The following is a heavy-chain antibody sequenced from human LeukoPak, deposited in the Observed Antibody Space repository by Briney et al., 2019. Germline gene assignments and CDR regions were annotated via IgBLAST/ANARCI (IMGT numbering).Heavy chain of an antibody. CDR1: GYTFTSYY. J-gene: IGHJ3*02. V-gene: IGHV1-46*01. D-gene: IGHD5-18*01. Sequence: ASVKVSCKASGYTFTSYYMHWVRQAPGQGLEWMGIINPSGGSTSYAQKFQGRVTMTRDTSTSTVYMELSSLRAEDTAVYYCARDHEGLLWLKAFDIWGQGTMVTVSS. CDR3: ARDHEGLLWLKAFDI. CDR2: INPSGGST.